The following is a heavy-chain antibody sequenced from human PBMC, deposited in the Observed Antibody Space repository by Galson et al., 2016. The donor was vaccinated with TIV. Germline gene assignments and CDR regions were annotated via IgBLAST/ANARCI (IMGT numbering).Heavy chain of an antibody. V-gene: IGHV5-51*01. CDR2: IYPGDSYT. Sequence: QSGAEVKKPGESLKISCKASGYCFTSFWIGWVRQMPGKGLEWMGVIYPGDSYTTYSPSFQGQVTISADKSSNTAYLQWSSLMASDTAMYFCASSRPELRYFDWQRPQYFDYWGQGSLVTVSS. CDR3: ASSRPELRYFDWQRPQYFDY. D-gene: IGHD3-9*01. CDR1: GYCFTSFW. J-gene: IGHJ4*02.